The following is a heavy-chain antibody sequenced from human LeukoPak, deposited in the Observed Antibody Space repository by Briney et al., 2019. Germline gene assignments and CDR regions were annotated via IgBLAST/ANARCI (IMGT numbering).Heavy chain of an antibody. CDR3: ARDRPGTSFLDY. CDR2: INHSGST. V-gene: IGHV4-34*01. J-gene: IGHJ4*02. Sequence: SETLSLTCAVYGGSFSGYYWSWIRQPPGKGLEWIGEINHSGSTNYNPSLKSRVSISVDTSKNQFSLKLSSVTAADTAVYYCARDRPGTSFLDYWGQGTLVTVSS. D-gene: IGHD2/OR15-2a*01. CDR1: GGSFSGYY.